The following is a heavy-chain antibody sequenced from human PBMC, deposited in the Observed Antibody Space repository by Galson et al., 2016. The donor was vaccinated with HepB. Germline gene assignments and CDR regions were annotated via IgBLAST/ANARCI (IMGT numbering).Heavy chain of an antibody. CDR1: GFTFKTYV. D-gene: IGHD6-19*01. V-gene: IGHV3-33*01. CDR2: ISHDGNKK. Sequence: SLRLSCAASGFTFKTYVMHWVRQAPGRGLEWAAAISHDGNKKYFADSVKGRFTVSRDNSMNTLFLQMSSLRVDDTAVYYCARGDPWYSSGWGPDHSGQGTLVSVSS. CDR3: ARGDPWYSSGWGPDH. J-gene: IGHJ4*02.